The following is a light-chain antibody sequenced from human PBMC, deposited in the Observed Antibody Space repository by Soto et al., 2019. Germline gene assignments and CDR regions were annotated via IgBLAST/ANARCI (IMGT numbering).Light chain of an antibody. CDR3: QSYDSSLSGLV. CDR1: RSNIGAGYD. CDR2: GNS. J-gene: IGLJ2*01. Sequence: QSVLTQPPSVSGAPGQRVTISCTGSRSNIGAGYDVHWYQQLPGTSPKLLIYGNSNRPSGVPDRFSGSKSGPSASLAITGLQAEDEADYYCQSYDSSLSGLVFGGGTKVTVL. V-gene: IGLV1-40*01.